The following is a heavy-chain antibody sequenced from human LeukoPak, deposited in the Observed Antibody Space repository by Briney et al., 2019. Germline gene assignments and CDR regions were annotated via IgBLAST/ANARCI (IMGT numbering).Heavy chain of an antibody. J-gene: IGHJ4*02. Sequence: GGSLRLSCAASGFTFSSYSMNWVRQAPGKGLEWVSYISSSSSTIYYADSVKGRFTISRDNAKNSLYLQMNSLRAEDTAVYYCARRVFSDYWGQGTLVTVSS. CDR3: ARRVFSDY. V-gene: IGHV3-48*01. CDR1: GFTFSSYS. CDR2: ISSSSSTI. D-gene: IGHD3-9*01.